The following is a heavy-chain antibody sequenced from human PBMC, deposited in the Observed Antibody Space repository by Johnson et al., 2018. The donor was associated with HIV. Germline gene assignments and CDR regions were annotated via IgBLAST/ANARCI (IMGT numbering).Heavy chain of an antibody. CDR3: ARGSSYYYDSSGSDAFDI. V-gene: IGHV3-13*01. J-gene: IGHJ3*02. D-gene: IGHD3-22*01. Sequence: VQLVESGGELVQPGGSLRLSCAASGFTFSSYAMHWVRQATGKGLEWVSAIGTAGDTSYPGPVKGRFTISRENAKNSLYLQMNSLRAGDTAVYYCARGSSYYYDSSGSDAFDIWGQGTMVTVSS. CDR2: IGTAGDT. CDR1: GFTFSSYA.